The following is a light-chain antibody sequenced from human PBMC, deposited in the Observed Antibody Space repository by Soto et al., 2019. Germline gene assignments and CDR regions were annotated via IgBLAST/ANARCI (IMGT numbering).Light chain of an antibody. CDR3: QQSFTNPKT. CDR1: QGISNF. CDR2: AAS. V-gene: IGKV1-39*01. J-gene: IGKJ1*01. Sequence: DIQMTQSPSSLSASVGDRVTITCRASQGISNFLNWYQQKPGEAPKVLIYAASSLQTGVPSRFTGSGSGTVFTLTINSLQPEDFASYFCQQSFTNPKTFGQGTEVDIK.